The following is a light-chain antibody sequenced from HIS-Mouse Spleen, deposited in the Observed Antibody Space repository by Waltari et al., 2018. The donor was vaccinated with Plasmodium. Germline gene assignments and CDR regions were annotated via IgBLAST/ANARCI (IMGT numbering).Light chain of an antibody. J-gene: IGLJ2*01. CDR1: SSDVGGYNY. Sequence: QSALTQPASVSGSPGQSITISCTGTSSDVGGYNYVSWYQQYPGKAPKLMIYDVSNRPSVVSNRFSGAKSGNTASLTSSGLQAEDEAEYYCSSYTSSSTHVVFGGGTKLTVL. V-gene: IGLV2-14*03. CDR3: SSYTSSSTHVV. CDR2: DVS.